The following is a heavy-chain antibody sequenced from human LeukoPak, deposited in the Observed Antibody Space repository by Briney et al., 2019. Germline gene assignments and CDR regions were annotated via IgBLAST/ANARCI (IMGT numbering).Heavy chain of an antibody. D-gene: IGHD2-15*01. CDR2: IYYSGST. CDR1: GGSISSYY. J-gene: IGHJ4*02. Sequence: SETLSLTCTVSGGSISSYYLSWIRQPPGKGLEWIGYIYYSGSTNYNPSLKSRVTISVDTSKNQFSLKLSSVTAADTAVYYCARVDPYCSGGSCYLVDYWGQGTLVTVSS. V-gene: IGHV4-59*01. CDR3: ARVDPYCSGGSCYLVDY.